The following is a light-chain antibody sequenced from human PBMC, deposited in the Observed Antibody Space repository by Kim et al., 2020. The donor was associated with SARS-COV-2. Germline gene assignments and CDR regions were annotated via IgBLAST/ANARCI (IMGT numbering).Light chain of an antibody. Sequence: GQRVTISVSGSRSNIGSNAVNWYQQLPGTAPKLLIYSDDHRPSGVPDRFSGSKSGTSASLAISVLQSEDEADYYCAAWDDSLNGVIFGGGTQLTVL. CDR3: AAWDDSLNGVI. CDR1: RSNIGSNA. J-gene: IGLJ2*01. CDR2: SDD. V-gene: IGLV1-44*01.